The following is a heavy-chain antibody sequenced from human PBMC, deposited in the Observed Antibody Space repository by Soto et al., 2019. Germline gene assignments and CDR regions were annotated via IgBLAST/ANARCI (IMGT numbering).Heavy chain of an antibody. J-gene: IGHJ5*02. CDR2: IYHSGST. Sequence: SETLYLTCAVSGYSISSGYYWGWFRQPPGKGLEWIGSIYHSGSTYYNPSLKSRVTISVDTSKNQFSLKLSSVTAADTAVYYCARAGDYDFWSGYPVNDWFDPWGQGTLVTVSS. CDR1: GYSISSGYY. V-gene: IGHV4-38-2*01. D-gene: IGHD3-3*01. CDR3: ARAGDYDFWSGYPVNDWFDP.